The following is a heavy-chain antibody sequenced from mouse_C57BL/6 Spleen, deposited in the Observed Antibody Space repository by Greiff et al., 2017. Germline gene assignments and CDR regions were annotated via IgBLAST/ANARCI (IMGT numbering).Heavy chain of an antibody. V-gene: IGHV1-18*01. Sequence: EVQLQESGPELVKPGASVKIPCKASGYTFTDYNMDWVKQSHGKSLEWIGDINPNNGGTIYNQKFKGKATLTVDKSSSTAYMELRSLTSEDTAVYYCARKDYYSNYGYARDYWGQGTSVTVSS. J-gene: IGHJ4*01. CDR1: GYTFTDYN. CDR2: INPNNGGT. CDR3: ARKDYYSNYGYARDY. D-gene: IGHD2-5*01.